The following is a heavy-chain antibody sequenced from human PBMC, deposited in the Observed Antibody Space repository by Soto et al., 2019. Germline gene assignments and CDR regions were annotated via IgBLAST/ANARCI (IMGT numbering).Heavy chain of an antibody. CDR1: GFTFSSYS. D-gene: IGHD3-10*01. Sequence: PGGSLRLSCAASGFTFSSYSMNWVRQAPGKGLEWVSSISSSSSYIYYADSVKGRFTISRDNAKNSLYLQMNSLRAEDTAVYYCARAERVRGATFDYWGQGTLVTVSS. CDR2: ISSSSSYI. V-gene: IGHV3-21*01. CDR3: ARAERVRGATFDY. J-gene: IGHJ4*02.